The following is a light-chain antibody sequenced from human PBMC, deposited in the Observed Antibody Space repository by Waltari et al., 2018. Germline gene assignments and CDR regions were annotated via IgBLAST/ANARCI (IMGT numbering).Light chain of an antibody. CDR2: GKN. CDR3: NSRDSSGNHLGV. CDR1: SLRSSY. V-gene: IGLV3-19*01. J-gene: IGLJ2*01. Sequence: SSELTQAPAVSVALGQTVRITCPGDSLRSSYASWYPQKPGQPPVLVIYGKNNRPSGIPDRVSGSSSGNTASLTITGAQAEDEADYYCNSRDSSGNHLGVFGGGTKLTVL.